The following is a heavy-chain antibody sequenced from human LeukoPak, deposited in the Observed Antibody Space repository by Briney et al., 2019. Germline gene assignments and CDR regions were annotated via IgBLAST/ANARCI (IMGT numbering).Heavy chain of an antibody. CDR3: ARSKYCSSTTRSARRTDY. D-gene: IGHD2-2*01. Sequence: ASVKVSCKASGGTFSSYTISWVRQAPGQGLEWMGWINPNNGGTNYAQKFQGRVTMTRDTSISTAYVGLSRLRSDDTAIYYCARSKYCSSTTRSARRTDYWGQGTLVTVSS. V-gene: IGHV1-2*02. CDR2: INPNNGGT. J-gene: IGHJ4*02. CDR1: GGTFSSYT.